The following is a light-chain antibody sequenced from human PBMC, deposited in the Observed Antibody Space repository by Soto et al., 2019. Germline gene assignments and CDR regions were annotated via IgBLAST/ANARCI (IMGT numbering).Light chain of an antibody. CDR2: GAS. Sequence: EIVMTQSPATLSASPEERATLSCRASQSVRSNLAWYQQKPGQAPRLLIYGASTRATGIPARFSGSGSGTEFTLSIGSLQSEDFAVYYCQQYNNWPPTFGQGTKVEIK. CDR3: QQYNNWPPT. V-gene: IGKV3-15*01. J-gene: IGKJ1*01. CDR1: QSVRSN.